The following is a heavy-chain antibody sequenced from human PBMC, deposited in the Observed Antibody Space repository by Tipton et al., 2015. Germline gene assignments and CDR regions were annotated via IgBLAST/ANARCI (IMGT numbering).Heavy chain of an antibody. J-gene: IGHJ3*02. V-gene: IGHV4-4*02. Sequence: TLSLTCSVSGDSISSSNWWSWVRQPPGKGLEWIGEIHHGGSTNYNPSLKSRVTMSVDTSKNQFSLKLSSVTAADTAVYYCARQSIAVAVDAFDIWGQGTMVTVSS. CDR2: IHHGGST. D-gene: IGHD6-19*01. CDR3: ARQSIAVAVDAFDI. CDR1: GDSISSSNW.